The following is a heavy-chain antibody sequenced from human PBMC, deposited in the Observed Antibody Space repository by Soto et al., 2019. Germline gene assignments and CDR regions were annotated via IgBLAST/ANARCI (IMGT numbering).Heavy chain of an antibody. D-gene: IGHD3-22*01. CDR3: ARVRYYYDSSGYHYYYYGMDV. Sequence: GSLRLSRAAPGFSFSSYAMHWVRPAPGKGLEWGAVISYDGSNKYYADSVKGRFTISRDNSKNTLYLQMNSLRAEDTAVYYCARVRYYYDSSGYHYYYYGMDVWGQGTTVTVSS. CDR1: GFSFSSYA. V-gene: IGHV3-30-3*01. J-gene: IGHJ6*02. CDR2: ISYDGSNK.